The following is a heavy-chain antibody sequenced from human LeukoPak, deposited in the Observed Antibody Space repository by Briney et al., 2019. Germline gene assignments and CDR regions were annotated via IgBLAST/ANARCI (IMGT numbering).Heavy chain of an antibody. D-gene: IGHD1-26*01. CDR3: ARVNLGAFGFEPLFDY. CDR1: GGSIRSSSYY. J-gene: IGHJ4*02. V-gene: IGHV4-39*07. Sequence: SETLSLTCTVAGGSIRSSSYYWGWLRQPPGKGLEWIGSIYYSGSTYYNPSLKSRVTISVDTSKNQFSLKLSSVTAADTAVYYCARVNLGAFGFEPLFDYWGQGTLVTVSS. CDR2: IYYSGST.